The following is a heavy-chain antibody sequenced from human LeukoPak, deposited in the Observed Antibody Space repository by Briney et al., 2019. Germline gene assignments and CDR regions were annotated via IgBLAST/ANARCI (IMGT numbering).Heavy chain of an antibody. J-gene: IGHJ4*02. Sequence: PGGSLRLSCAASGFTFSSYATSWVRQPPGKGLEWIGSIYYSGSTYYNPSLKSRVTISVDTSKNQFSLKLSSVTAADTAVYYCARVLVGANSPLDYWGQGTLVTVSS. V-gene: IGHV4-39*07. CDR2: IYYSGST. D-gene: IGHD1-26*01. CDR3: ARVLVGANSPLDY. CDR1: GFTFSSYA.